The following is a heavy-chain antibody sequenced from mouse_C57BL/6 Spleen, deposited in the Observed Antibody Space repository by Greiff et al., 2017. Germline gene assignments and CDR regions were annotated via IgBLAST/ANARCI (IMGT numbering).Heavy chain of an antibody. CDR2: VRSKSNNYAT. Sequence: DVQLVESGGGLVQPKGSLKLSCAASGFSFNTYAMNWVSQAPGKGLEWVARVRSKSNNYATYYADSMKDRVTITRDDSESMLYLQMNTLKTEDTAMYYCVRLYSISCFDYWGQGTTLTVSS. CDR3: VRLYSISCFDY. CDR1: GFSFNTYA. J-gene: IGHJ2*01. V-gene: IGHV10-1*01. D-gene: IGHD2-5*01.